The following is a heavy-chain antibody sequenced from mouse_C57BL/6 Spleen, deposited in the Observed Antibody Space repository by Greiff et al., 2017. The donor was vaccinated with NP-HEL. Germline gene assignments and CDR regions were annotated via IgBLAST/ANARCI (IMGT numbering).Heavy chain of an antibody. V-gene: IGHV1-80*01. Sequence: QVQLKESGAELVKPGASVKISCKASGYAFSSYWMNWVKQRPGKGLEWIGQIYPGDGDTNYNGKFKGKATLTADKSSSTAYMQLSSLTSEDSAVYFCAPFITTVVALDYWGQGTTLTVSS. CDR2: IYPGDGDT. CDR1: GYAFSSYW. D-gene: IGHD1-1*01. CDR3: APFITTVVALDY. J-gene: IGHJ2*01.